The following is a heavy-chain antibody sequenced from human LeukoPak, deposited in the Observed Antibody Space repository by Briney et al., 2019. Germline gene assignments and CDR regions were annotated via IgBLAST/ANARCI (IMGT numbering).Heavy chain of an antibody. Sequence: GASVKVSCKASGYTFTSYGISWVRQAPGQGLEWMGWISAYNGNTNYAQKLQGRVTMTRNTSISTAYMELSSLRSEDTAVSYCARRGGPDYDFWSGYYISYYYYYYGMDVWGQGTTVTVSS. CDR1: GYTFTSYG. J-gene: IGHJ6*02. CDR3: ARRGGPDYDFWSGYYISYYYYYYGMDV. CDR2: ISAYNGNT. V-gene: IGHV1-18*01. D-gene: IGHD3-3*01.